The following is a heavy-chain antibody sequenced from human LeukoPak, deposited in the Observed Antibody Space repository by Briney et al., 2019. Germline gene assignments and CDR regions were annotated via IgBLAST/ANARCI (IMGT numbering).Heavy chain of an antibody. CDR2: INPNSGGT. Sequence: ASVKVSCKASGYTFTGYYMHWVRQAPGQGLEWMGWINPNSGGTNYAQKLQGRVTMTRDTSISTAYMELSRLRSDDTAVYYCARADSSSFLNWFDPWGQGTLVTVSS. V-gene: IGHV1-2*02. CDR1: GYTFTGYY. D-gene: IGHD6-6*01. J-gene: IGHJ5*02. CDR3: ARADSSSFLNWFDP.